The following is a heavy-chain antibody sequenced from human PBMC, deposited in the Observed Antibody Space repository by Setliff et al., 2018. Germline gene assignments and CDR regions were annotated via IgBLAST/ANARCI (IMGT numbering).Heavy chain of an antibody. CDR1: GYTLTELS. J-gene: IGHJ5*02. CDR2: FDPEDGET. V-gene: IGHV1-24*01. D-gene: IGHD6-19*01. Sequence: ASVKVSCKVSGYTLTELSMHWVRQAPGKGLEWMGVFDPEDGETIYAQKFQGRVTMTEDTSTDTAYMELSSLRSEDTAVYYCATDKMAVAGTWFDPWGQGTLVTVSS. CDR3: ATDKMAVAGTWFDP.